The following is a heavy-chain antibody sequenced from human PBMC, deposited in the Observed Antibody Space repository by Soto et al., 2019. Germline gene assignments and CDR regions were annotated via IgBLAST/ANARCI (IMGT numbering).Heavy chain of an antibody. V-gene: IGHV1-69*13. Sequence: SVKVSCKASGGTFSNYAITWVRQAPGQGLEWLGRIIPIFGSANYAQKFQGRVTITADESTTTAYMELSSLRSDDTAVYFCAREGNLGRWIQPLDSWGQGTLVTVSS. CDR3: AREGNLGRWIQPLDS. CDR1: GGTFSNYA. J-gene: IGHJ4*02. D-gene: IGHD2-2*03. CDR2: IIPIFGSA.